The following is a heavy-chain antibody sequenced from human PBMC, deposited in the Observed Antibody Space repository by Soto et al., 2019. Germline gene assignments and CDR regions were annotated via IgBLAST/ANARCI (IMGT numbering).Heavy chain of an antibody. J-gene: IGHJ6*02. Sequence: ASVKVSCKASGYTFTSYAMHWVRQAPGQRLEWMGWINAGNGNTKYSQKFQGRVTITRDTSASTAYMELSSLRSEDTAVYYCAREDSLEVRAAAGMEPPYGMDVWGQGTTVTVSS. V-gene: IGHV1-3*01. CDR3: AREDSLEVRAAAGMEPPYGMDV. CDR2: INAGNGNT. D-gene: IGHD6-13*01. CDR1: GYTFTSYA.